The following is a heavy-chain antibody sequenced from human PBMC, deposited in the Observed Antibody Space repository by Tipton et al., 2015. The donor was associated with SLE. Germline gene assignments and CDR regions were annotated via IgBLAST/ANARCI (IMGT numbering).Heavy chain of an antibody. CDR3: ARDSSGWLFDF. Sequence: SLRLSCAASGFTFRNYGMHWVRQVPGKGLVWVSRINTDGSSINYADFVKGRFTISRDNAKNTLYLQMNSLRAEDTAVYYCARDSSGWLFDFWGEGTLVTVSS. V-gene: IGHV3-74*01. D-gene: IGHD6-19*01. CDR2: INTDGSSI. J-gene: IGHJ4*02. CDR1: GFTFRNYG.